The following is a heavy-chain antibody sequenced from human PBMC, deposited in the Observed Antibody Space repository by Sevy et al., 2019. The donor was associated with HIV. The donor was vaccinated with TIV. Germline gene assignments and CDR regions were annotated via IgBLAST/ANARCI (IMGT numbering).Heavy chain of an antibody. D-gene: IGHD1-26*01. Sequence: GGSLRLSCAASGFTFSSYGMHWVRQAPGKGLEWVAVISYDGSNIYYADSVKGRFTISRDNSKNTLYLQMNSLRAEDTAVYYCAKDHYDYWGQGTLVTVSS. CDR3: AKDHYDY. CDR1: GFTFSSYG. V-gene: IGHV3-30*18. CDR2: ISYDGSNI. J-gene: IGHJ4*02.